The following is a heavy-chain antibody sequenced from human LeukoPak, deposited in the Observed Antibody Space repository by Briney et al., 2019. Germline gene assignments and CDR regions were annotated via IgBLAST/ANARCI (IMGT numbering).Heavy chain of an antibody. D-gene: IGHD3-10*01. Sequence: AGSLRLSSAASGFTFICSAMHWVRQAPGKGLVWVSRINSDGSSTSYSDSAKGRFTISRDNAKNTLYLQMNSLRAEDTAVYYCARVGGLWFGPDDYWGQGTLVTVSS. V-gene: IGHV3-74*01. CDR1: GFTFICSA. J-gene: IGHJ4*02. CDR3: ARVGGLWFGPDDY. CDR2: INSDGSST.